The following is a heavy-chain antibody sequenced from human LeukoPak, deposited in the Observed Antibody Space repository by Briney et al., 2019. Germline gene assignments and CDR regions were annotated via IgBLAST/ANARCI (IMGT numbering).Heavy chain of an antibody. D-gene: IGHD3-10*01. CDR2: TSGSGSST. V-gene: IGHV3-23*01. Sequence: GGSMRLSCAASVFTFSSYDMNWVRQAPGEGLEWVSGTSGSGSSTYYADSVKGGFTISRDNSKNTLSLQMNSLRAEDTAVYYCARGLSGTYFALDYWGQGTRVTVSS. CDR3: ARGLSGTYFALDY. CDR1: VFTFSSYD. J-gene: IGHJ4*02.